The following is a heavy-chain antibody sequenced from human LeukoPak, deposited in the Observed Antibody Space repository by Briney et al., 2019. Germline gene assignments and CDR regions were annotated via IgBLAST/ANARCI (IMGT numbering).Heavy chain of an antibody. D-gene: IGHD3-3*01. CDR2: IYWDDDK. Sequence: SGPTLVRPTQTFTLTCTFSGFSLSTRGVGVGWIRQPPGKALEWLALIYWDDDKSYSPSLQSRLTITKDTSKNQVILTMTNMDPVDTATYYCAHGTDYDFWSGSSGGFDYWGQGTLVTVSS. CDR3: AHGTDYDFWSGSSGGFDY. CDR1: GFSLSTRGVG. V-gene: IGHV2-5*02. J-gene: IGHJ4*02.